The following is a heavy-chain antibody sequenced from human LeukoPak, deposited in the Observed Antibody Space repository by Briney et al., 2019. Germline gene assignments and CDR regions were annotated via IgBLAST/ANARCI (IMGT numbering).Heavy chain of an antibody. CDR3: AKAGHYGSGSYYSDY. CDR2: ISGSGGST. J-gene: IGHJ4*02. V-gene: IGHV3-23*01. D-gene: IGHD3-10*01. Sequence: GGSLRLSCAASGFTFSDYYMSWIRQAPGKGLEWVSAISGSGGSTYYADSVKGRFTISRDNSKNTLYLQMNSLRAGDTAVYYCAKAGHYGSGSYYSDYWGRGTLVTVSP. CDR1: GFTFSDYY.